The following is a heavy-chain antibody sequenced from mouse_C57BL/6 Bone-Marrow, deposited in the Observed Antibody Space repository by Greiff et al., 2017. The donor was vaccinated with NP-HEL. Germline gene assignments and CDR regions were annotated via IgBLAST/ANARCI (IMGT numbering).Heavy chain of an antibody. Sequence: DVQLVESGGGLVKPGGSLKLSCAASGFTFSSYAMSWVRQTPEKRLEWVATISDGGSYTYYPDNVKGRFTISRDNAKNNLYPQMSHLKSEDTAMYYCARDQRYGNYPLFDYWGQGTTLTVSS. J-gene: IGHJ2*01. CDR3: ARDQRYGNYPLFDY. CDR2: ISDGGSYT. D-gene: IGHD2-10*02. V-gene: IGHV5-4*01. CDR1: GFTFSSYA.